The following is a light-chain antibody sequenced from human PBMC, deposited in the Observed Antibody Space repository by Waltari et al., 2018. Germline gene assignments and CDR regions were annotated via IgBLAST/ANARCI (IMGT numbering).Light chain of an antibody. CDR1: STDTGAYNY. J-gene: IGLJ2*01. CDR2: EAN. Sequence: QSLLTQPPALSGSPGQSITDSSTGTSTDTGAYNYVHRSHQYPGKAPKLLMYEANNRPSGVSTRFSGSESGNTASRTISGLQAEDEADYYCSSYIDNTNYVVFGGGTKVTVL. CDR3: SSYIDNTNYVV. V-gene: IGLV2-14*01.